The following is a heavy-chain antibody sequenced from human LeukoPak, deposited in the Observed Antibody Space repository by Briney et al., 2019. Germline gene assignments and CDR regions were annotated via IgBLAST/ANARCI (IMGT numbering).Heavy chain of an antibody. J-gene: IGHJ5*01. CDR1: GGSLRGYY. V-gene: IGHV4-34*01. CDR2: INHSGST. D-gene: IGHD3-10*01. Sequence: PSETLSLTCAVWGGSLRGYYGGWVRQPPGKGLEWIGEINHSGSTNYNPSLKSRVTISVDTSKNQFSLKLSSVTAADTAVYYCARGIWFGELTFGSWGQGTLVTVSS. CDR3: ARGIWFGELTFGS.